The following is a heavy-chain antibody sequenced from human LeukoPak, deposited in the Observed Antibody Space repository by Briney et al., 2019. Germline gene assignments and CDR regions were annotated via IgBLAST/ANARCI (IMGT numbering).Heavy chain of an antibody. CDR2: IIPILGIA. J-gene: IGHJ4*02. D-gene: IGHD6-13*01. CDR1: GGTFSSYA. V-gene: IGHV1-69*04. CDR3: ARGQWQQPFDY. Sequence: SVKVSCKASGGTFSSYAISWVRQAPGQGLEWMGRIIPILGIANYAQKFQGRVTITADKSTSTAYMELSSLRSEDTAVYYCARGQWQQPFDYWGQGTLVTVSS.